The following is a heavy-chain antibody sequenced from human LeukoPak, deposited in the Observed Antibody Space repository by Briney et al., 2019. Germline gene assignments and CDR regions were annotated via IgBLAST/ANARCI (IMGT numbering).Heavy chain of an antibody. J-gene: IGHJ4*02. Sequence: GGSLRLSCTASKFTFSSYWMSWVRQAPGKGLEWVANIKQDGSEKYYVDSVKGRFTISRDNAKKSLYLQMNSLRAEDTAMYYCATGPQYYYGSGSSHYWGQGTLVTVSS. D-gene: IGHD3-10*01. CDR1: KFTFSSYW. CDR2: IKQDGSEK. CDR3: ATGPQYYYGSGSSHY. V-gene: IGHV3-7*01.